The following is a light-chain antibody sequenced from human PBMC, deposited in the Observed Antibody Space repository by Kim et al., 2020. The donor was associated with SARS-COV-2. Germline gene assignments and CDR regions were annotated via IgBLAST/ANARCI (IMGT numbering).Light chain of an antibody. V-gene: IGKV3-20*01. CDR1: QSVSSSY. CDR2: GAS. Sequence: EIVLTQSPGTLSLSPGERATLSCRASQSVSSSYLAWYQQKPGQAPRLLIYGASGRATGIPDRFSGSGSGTDFTLTISRLEPEDFAVYYCQQYGRSPLTFGGGTKVDIK. J-gene: IGKJ4*01. CDR3: QQYGRSPLT.